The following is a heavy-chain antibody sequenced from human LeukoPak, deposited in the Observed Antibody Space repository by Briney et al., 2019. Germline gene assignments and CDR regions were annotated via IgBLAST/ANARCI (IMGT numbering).Heavy chain of an antibody. CDR1: GYTFTGYY. CDR3: GRVLDYVGTSFRPPEKYYYYYIGV. V-gene: IGHV1-2*02. Sequence: ASVKVSCKASGYTFTGYYMHWVRQNPGQGLEWMGWIKPKSGGTGYAEEFQGRVTMTSDRSVTTAYLEVRRLRSDDTAVYYCGRVLDYVGTSFRPPEKYYYYYIGVWGQGTTVA. J-gene: IGHJ6*03. CDR2: IKPKSGGT. D-gene: IGHD3-16*01.